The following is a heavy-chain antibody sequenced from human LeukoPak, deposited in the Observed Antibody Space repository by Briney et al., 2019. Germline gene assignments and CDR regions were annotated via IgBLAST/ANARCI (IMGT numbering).Heavy chain of an antibody. Sequence: GGSLRLSCAASGFTFSRFWMTWVRQAPGKGLEWVANIKEDGSGKYYVDSVKGRFTISRDNAKRSLYLQMNSLRAEDTAVYYCARGGAARPDYWGRGTLVIVSS. V-gene: IGHV3-7*01. CDR1: GFTFSRFW. CDR2: IKEDGSGK. CDR3: ARGGAARPDY. D-gene: IGHD6-6*01. J-gene: IGHJ4*02.